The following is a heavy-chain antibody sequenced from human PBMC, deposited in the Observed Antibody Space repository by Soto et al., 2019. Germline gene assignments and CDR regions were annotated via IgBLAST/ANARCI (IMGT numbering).Heavy chain of an antibody. J-gene: IGHJ4*02. V-gene: IGHV3-49*03. CDR3: SRLPPNNWGAPLGY. D-gene: IGHD1-26*01. Sequence: GGSLRLSCITSGFTFGDYAMIWFRQAPGKGLEWVSFITSKRYGGKTEYAASVKGRFTISRDDSKSVAYLQMNSLRTDDTALYYWSRLPPNNWGAPLGYWGQGTLVTVS. CDR2: ITSKRYGGKT. CDR1: GFTFGDYA.